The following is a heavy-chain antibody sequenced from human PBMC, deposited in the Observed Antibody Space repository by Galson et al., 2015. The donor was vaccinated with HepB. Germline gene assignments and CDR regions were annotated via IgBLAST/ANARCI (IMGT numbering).Heavy chain of an antibody. D-gene: IGHD6-13*01. Sequence: SLRLSCAASGFTFSNYGMHWVRQAPGKGLEWVAVISYDGSKKYFAASVKGRFTISRDNSKRTVYLQMNSLRAEDTAVYYCAKDQVSGSSWYNFDYWGQGTLVTVSS. J-gene: IGHJ4*02. CDR2: ISYDGSKK. CDR3: AKDQVSGSSWYNFDY. CDR1: GFTFSNYG. V-gene: IGHV3-30*18.